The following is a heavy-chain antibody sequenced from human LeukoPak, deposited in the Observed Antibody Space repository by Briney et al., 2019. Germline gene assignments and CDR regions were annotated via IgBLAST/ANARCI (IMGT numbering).Heavy chain of an antibody. Sequence: GGSLRLSCAASGFSFSSYSMNWVRQAPGKGLEYVSAISSNGGSTYYANSVKGRFTISRDNAKNSLYLQMNSLRAEDTALYYCAKDKGLAREGPFDYWGQGTLVTVSS. CDR1: GFSFSSYS. V-gene: IGHV3-64*01. CDR3: AKDKGLAREGPFDY. CDR2: ISSNGGST. J-gene: IGHJ4*02. D-gene: IGHD1-26*01.